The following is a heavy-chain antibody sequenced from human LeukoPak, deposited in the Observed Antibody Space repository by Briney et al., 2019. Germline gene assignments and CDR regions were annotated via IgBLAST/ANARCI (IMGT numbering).Heavy chain of an antibody. CDR3: AREFGHCYGDNCFYFFDR. V-gene: IGHV1-18*01. CDR2: INTYKGDT. Sequence: ASVTVSCTASGYTLTNYNISWVRQAPGQGLEWMGWINTYKGDTLYAQKLQGRVTMTADTSTNTAYMELRSLRFDDTAVYYCAREFGHCYGDNCFYFFDRWGQGFRVTASS. CDR1: GYTLTNYN. D-gene: IGHD4-23*01. J-gene: IGHJ4*02.